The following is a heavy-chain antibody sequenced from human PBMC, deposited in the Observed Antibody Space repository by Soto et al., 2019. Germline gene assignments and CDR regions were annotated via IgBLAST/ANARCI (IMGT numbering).Heavy chain of an antibody. D-gene: IGHD3-3*01. J-gene: IGHJ4*02. V-gene: IGHV3-48*03. CDR1: GFTFSSYE. CDR3: ARVWSGYSGVDY. CDR2: IDTSATVI. Sequence: GGSLRLSCAASGFTFSSYEMNWVRQAPGKGLEWLSYIDTSATVIYYADSVKGRFTISRDNAQNSVYLQMNSLRAEDTAIYYCARVWSGYSGVDYWGQGTLVTVSS.